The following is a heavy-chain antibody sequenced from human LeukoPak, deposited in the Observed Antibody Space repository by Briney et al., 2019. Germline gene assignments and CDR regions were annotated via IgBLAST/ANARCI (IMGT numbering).Heavy chain of an antibody. CDR1: GFTFRDHW. CDR3: GRDRAESNWTNHTLFDS. Sequence: GRSLRLSCEASGFTFRDHWMHWVRQVPGKGLVWVSRINGDESSTAYADSVKGRFTISRDNARNTLYLQMNSLRVEDTAIYYCGRDRAESNWTNHTLFDSWGQGTPVTVSS. V-gene: IGHV3-74*01. CDR2: INGDESST. D-gene: IGHD1/OR15-1a*01. J-gene: IGHJ4*02.